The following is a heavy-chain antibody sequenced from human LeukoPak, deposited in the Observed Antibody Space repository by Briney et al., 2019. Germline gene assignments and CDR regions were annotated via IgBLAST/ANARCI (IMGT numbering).Heavy chain of an antibody. CDR1: GGSFSGYY. CDR3: ARGSPYGRNWFDP. J-gene: IGHJ5*02. D-gene: IGHD3-10*01. Sequence: KPSETLSLTCAVYGGSFSGYYWSWIRQPPGKGLEWIGEINHSGSTNYNPSLKSRVIISVDTSKNQFSLKLSSVTAADTAVYYCARGSPYGRNWFDPWGQGTLVTVSS. V-gene: IGHV4-34*01. CDR2: INHSGST.